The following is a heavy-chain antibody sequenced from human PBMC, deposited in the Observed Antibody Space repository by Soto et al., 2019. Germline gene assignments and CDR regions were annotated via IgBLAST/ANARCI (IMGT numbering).Heavy chain of an antibody. CDR2: ISYDGSNK. CDR3: AKDLRPGYYYYYGMDV. D-gene: IGHD3-10*01. CDR1: GFTFSSYG. Sequence: GGSLRLSCAASGFTFSSYGMHWVRQAPGKGLEWVAVISYDGSNKYYADSVKGRFTISRDNSKNTLYLQMNSLRAEDTAVYYCAKDLRPGYYYYYGMDVWGQGTTVTVSS. V-gene: IGHV3-30*18. J-gene: IGHJ6*02.